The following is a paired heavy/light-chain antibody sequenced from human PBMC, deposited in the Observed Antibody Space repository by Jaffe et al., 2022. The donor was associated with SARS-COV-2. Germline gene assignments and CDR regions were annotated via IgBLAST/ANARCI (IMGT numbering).Heavy chain of an antibody. CDR3: ARDILRSGWYSNFDS. CDR2: ISYEGSTK. J-gene: IGHJ4*02. V-gene: IGHV3-30-3*01. Sequence: QVQLVESGGGVVRPGRSLRLSCAGSGFIFSDYAIHWVRQAPGKGLEWVAVISYEGSTKYYADSVKGRFTISRDNSKNTLYLQLNSLRPEDTAVYYCARDILRSGWYSNFDSWGQGTLVTVSS. CDR1: GFIFSDYA. D-gene: IGHD6-19*01.
Light chain of an antibody. CDR2: DAS. CDR1: QSVGTY. Sequence: EIVLTQSPATLSLSPGERATLSCRASQSVGTYLAWYQQRPGQAPRLLIYDASNRATGIPTRFSGSGSGTDFTLTISSLEPEDFAVYYCQQRTTWPPGATFGQGTRLDIK. J-gene: IGKJ5*01. V-gene: IGKV3-11*01. CDR3: QQRTTWPPGAT.